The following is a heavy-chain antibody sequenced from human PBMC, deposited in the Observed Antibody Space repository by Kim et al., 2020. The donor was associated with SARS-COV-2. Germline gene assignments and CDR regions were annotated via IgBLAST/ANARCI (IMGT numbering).Heavy chain of an antibody. V-gene: IGHV3-11*06. D-gene: IGHD2-2*01. J-gene: IGHJ3*02. Sequence: RFTISRDNAKNSLYLQMNSLRAEDTAVYYCARSGWAGIVVVPAAMHAFDIWGQGTMVTVSS. CDR3: ARSGWAGIVVVPAAMHAFDI.